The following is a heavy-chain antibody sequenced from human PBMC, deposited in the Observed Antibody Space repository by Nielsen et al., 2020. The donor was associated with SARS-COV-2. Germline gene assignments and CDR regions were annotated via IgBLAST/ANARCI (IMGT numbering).Heavy chain of an antibody. D-gene: IGHD2-15*01. CDR2: IRGKPFGGTG. J-gene: IGHJ5*02. CDR3: SRGDCSGGSCYSGGRFNP. V-gene: IGHV3-49*02. Sequence: WIRQPPGKGLEWVGFIRGKPFGGTGEYAASVKDRFSFSRDDSKNVAYLQMNGLRTEDTAVYYCSRGDCSGGSCYSGGRFNPWGQGSLVTVSS.